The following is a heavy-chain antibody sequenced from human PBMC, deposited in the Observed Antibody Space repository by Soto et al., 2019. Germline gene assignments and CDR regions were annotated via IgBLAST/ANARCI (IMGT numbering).Heavy chain of an antibody. CDR1: GFTFSRNG. J-gene: IGHJ5*01. CDR3: ARLVGGSMSDNSGKYDS. Sequence: QVQLVESGGGVVQPGTSLRLTCAGSGFTFSRNGMHWVRQAPGKGLEWVALVSYDGSKKYYVDSVKGRFTISRDNTENTLYLQMNSLRAEDTAVYYCARLVGGSMSDNSGKYDSWGQGNLVTVSS. CDR2: VSYDGSKK. V-gene: IGHV3-30*03. D-gene: IGHD3-22*01.